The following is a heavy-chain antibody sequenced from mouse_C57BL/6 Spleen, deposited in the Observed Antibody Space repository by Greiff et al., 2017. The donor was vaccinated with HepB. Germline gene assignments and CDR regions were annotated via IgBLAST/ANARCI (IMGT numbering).Heavy chain of an antibody. J-gene: IGHJ2*01. Sequence: EVKLMESGGGLVKPGGSLKLSCAASGFTFSSYAMSWVRQTPEKRLEWVATISDGGSYTYYPDNVKGRFTISRDNAKNNLYLQMSHLKSEDTAMYYCAREGDFSWGQGTTLTVSS. CDR3: AREGDFS. CDR2: ISDGGSYT. CDR1: GFTFSSYA. D-gene: IGHD3-3*01. V-gene: IGHV5-4*01.